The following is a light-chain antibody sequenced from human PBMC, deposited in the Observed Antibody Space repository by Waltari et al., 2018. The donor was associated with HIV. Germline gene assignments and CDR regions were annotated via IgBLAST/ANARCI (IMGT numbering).Light chain of an antibody. J-gene: IGKJ2*02. Sequence: DIVMTQSPDSLAVSLGESATINCKSSQSLLYSSNNKNYLAWYQQKPGQPPKLLIYWASTRESGVPDRFSGSGSGTDFTLTISSLQAEDVAVYYCHQYYSSPCTFGQGTKLEI. CDR3: HQYYSSPCT. V-gene: IGKV4-1*01. CDR1: QSLLYSSNNKNY. CDR2: WAS.